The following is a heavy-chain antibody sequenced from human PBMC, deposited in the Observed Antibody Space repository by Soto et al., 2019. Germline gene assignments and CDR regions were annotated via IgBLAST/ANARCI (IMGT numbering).Heavy chain of an antibody. CDR1: GYSFTKYG. CDR3: ARTHCSSTSCYNYYYYGMDV. V-gene: IGHV1-3*01. Sequence: GASVKVSCKTSGYSFTKYGLHWVRQAPGQRLEWMGWINPGNGDTKYSQKFQGRVTITRDTSATTAYMELSSLRSEDSAVFYCARTHCSSTSCYNYYYYGMDVLGQGTTGTLS. J-gene: IGHJ6*02. D-gene: IGHD2-2*01. CDR2: INPGNGDT.